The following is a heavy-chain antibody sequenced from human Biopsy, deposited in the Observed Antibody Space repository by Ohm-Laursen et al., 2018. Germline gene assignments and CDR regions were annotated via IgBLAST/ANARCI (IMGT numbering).Heavy chain of an antibody. D-gene: IGHD6-19*01. V-gene: IGHV1-2*02. CDR2: ISPKSGDT. J-gene: IGHJ4*02. Sequence: GASVKASCKASGFSFTGYYIHWVRQAPGQGLEWMGWISPKSGDTNYAHKFQGNITMTRDTSMSTAYMEMSRLRCDDTAVYYCAWQSVAQMKNFDYWGQGTLVTVSS. CDR1: GFSFTGYY. CDR3: AWQSVAQMKNFDY.